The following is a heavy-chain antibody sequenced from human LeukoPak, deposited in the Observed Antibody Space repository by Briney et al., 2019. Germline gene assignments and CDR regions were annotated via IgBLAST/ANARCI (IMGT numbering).Heavy chain of an antibody. Sequence: PSGTLSLTCAVSVGSLSSGNSWSWVRHSPGKGLEWIGEPYHNGTPNYNPTLKSRVTISADTFKNHFSLKLTSVTAADTAVYYCATAPILRGEAGEQYKYGMDVWGQGTTVIVSS. J-gene: IGHJ6*02. CDR2: PYHNGTP. CDR3: ATAPILRGEAGEQYKYGMDV. D-gene: IGHD2-2*02. CDR1: VGSLSSGNS. V-gene: IGHV4-4*02.